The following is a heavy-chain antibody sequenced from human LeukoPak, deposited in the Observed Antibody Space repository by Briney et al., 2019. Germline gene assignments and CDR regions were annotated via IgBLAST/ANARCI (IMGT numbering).Heavy chain of an antibody. D-gene: IGHD2-2*01. J-gene: IGHJ6*03. V-gene: IGHV3-23*01. CDR2: ISGSGGST. CDR1: GYTFSSYA. CDR3: AKDIRYCSSTSCYYYYYMDV. Sequence: GRSLRLSCAASGYTFSSYAMHWVRQAPGKGLEWVSAISGSGGSTYYADSVKGRFTISRDNSKNTLYLQMNSLRAEDTAVYYCAKDIRYCSSTSCYYYYYMDVWGKGTTVTVSS.